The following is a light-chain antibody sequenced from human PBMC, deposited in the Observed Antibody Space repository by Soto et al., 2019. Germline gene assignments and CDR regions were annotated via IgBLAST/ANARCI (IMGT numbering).Light chain of an antibody. V-gene: IGLV1-47*02. CDR3: AAWDDSLSGVV. J-gene: IGLJ2*01. CDR2: SND. Sequence: QSVVTQPPSVSGTPGQRVTIFCSGRRSNIGSNLVYWYQQLPGMAPKLLIFSNDQRPSGVPDRFSGSRSGTSASLAISGLRSEDEGDYYCAAWDDSLSGVVFGGGTKLTVL. CDR1: RSNIGSNL.